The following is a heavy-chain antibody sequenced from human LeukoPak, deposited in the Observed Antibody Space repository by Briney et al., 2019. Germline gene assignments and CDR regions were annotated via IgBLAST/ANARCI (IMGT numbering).Heavy chain of an antibody. Sequence: PSETLSLTCSVSGGSISTYYWSWIRQPPGKGLEWIGYIYYSGSTYYNPSLKSRVTISVDTSKNQFSLKLSSVTAADTAVYYCARAGDKEDWGQGTLVTVSS. J-gene: IGHJ4*02. CDR2: IYYSGST. CDR1: GGSISTYY. D-gene: IGHD6-19*01. V-gene: IGHV4-59*06. CDR3: ARAGDKED.